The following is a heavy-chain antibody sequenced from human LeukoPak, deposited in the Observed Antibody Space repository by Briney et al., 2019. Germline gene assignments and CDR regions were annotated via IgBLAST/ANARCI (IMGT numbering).Heavy chain of an antibody. V-gene: IGHV1-46*02. Sequence: ASVKVSCKASGYTFNSYYMHWVRQAPGQGLEWMGIINPSGGSTSYAQKFQGRVTMTRDTSTSTVYMELSSLRSEDTAVYYCAREGSSADYYMDVWGKGTTVTISS. CDR2: INPSGGST. CDR3: AREGSSADYYMDV. CDR1: GYTFNSYY. D-gene: IGHD2-2*01. J-gene: IGHJ6*03.